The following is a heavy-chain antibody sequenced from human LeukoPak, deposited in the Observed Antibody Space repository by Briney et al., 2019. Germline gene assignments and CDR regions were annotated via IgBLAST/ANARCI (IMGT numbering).Heavy chain of an antibody. Sequence: PSETLSLTCTVSGGSISSSSYYWGWIRQPPGKGLEWIGSIYYSGSTYYNPSLKSRVTISVDTSKNQLSLKLSSVTAADTAVYYCARPALDSSGYPIFDYWGQGTLVTVSS. V-gene: IGHV4-39*01. J-gene: IGHJ4*02. CDR2: IYYSGST. CDR1: GGSISSSSYY. CDR3: ARPALDSSGYPIFDY. D-gene: IGHD3-22*01.